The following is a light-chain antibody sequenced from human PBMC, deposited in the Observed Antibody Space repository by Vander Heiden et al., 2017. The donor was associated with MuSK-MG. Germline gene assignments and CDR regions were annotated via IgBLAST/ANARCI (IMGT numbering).Light chain of an antibody. CDR2: DVT. J-gene: IGLJ1*01. CDR3: SSSTSRNTFV. V-gene: IGLV2-14*03. CDR1: SSDVGGYNS. Sequence: QSALTQPASVSGSPGQSIAISCTGSSSDVGGYNSVSWYQQHPGKAPKLMFYDVTNRPSGVSNRFSGSKSGNTAALTISGLQPEDEADYYCSSSTSRNTFVFGIGTKVTVL.